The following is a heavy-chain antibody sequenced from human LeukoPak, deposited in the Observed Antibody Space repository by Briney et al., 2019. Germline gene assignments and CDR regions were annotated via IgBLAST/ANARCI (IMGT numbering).Heavy chain of an antibody. D-gene: IGHD7-27*01. CDR3: AKLGVFQGNAFDI. Sequence: SETLSLTCTVSGGSISSYYWSWIRQPPGKGLEWIGYIYYSGSTNYNPSLKSRVTISVDTSKNQFSLNLSSVTAADTAVYFCAKLGVFQGNAFDIWGQGTMVTVFS. V-gene: IGHV4-59*12. J-gene: IGHJ3*02. CDR1: GGSISSYY. CDR2: IYYSGST.